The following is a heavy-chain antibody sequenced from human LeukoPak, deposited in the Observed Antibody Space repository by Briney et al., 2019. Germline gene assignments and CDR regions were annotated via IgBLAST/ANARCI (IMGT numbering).Heavy chain of an antibody. Sequence: GRSLRLSCAASGFTFSSYGMHWVRQAPGKGLEWVAVIWYDGSNKYYADSVKGRFTISRDNSKSTLYLQMNSLRAEDTAVYYCARDEMRYFDWLLYHFDYWGQGTLVTVSS. CDR2: IWYDGSNK. V-gene: IGHV3-33*01. J-gene: IGHJ4*02. CDR1: GFTFSSYG. D-gene: IGHD3-9*01. CDR3: ARDEMRYFDWLLYHFDY.